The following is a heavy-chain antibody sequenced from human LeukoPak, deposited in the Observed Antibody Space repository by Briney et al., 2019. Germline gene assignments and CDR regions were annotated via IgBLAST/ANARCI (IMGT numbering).Heavy chain of an antibody. CDR1: GGSISSYY. CDR2: IYTSGST. CDR3: ARDLVYGLSDYQRGFDY. V-gene: IGHV4-4*07. J-gene: IGHJ4*02. D-gene: IGHD3-10*01. Sequence: SETLSLTCTVSGGSISSYYWSWIRQPAGKGLEWIGRIYTSGSTNYNPSLKSRVTMSVDTSKNQFSLKLSSVTAADTAVYYCARDLVYGLSDYQRGFDYWGQGTLVTVSS.